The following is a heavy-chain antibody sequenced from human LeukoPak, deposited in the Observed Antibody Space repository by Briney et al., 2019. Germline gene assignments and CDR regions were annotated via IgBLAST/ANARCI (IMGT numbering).Heavy chain of an antibody. J-gene: IGHJ6*03. CDR2: ISGSGGST. V-gene: IGHV3-23*01. D-gene: IGHD3-9*01. Sequence: GGSLRLSCAASGFTFSSYGMSWVRQAPGKGLEWVSAISGSGGSTYYADSVKGRFTISRDNSKNTLYLQMNSLRAEDTAVYYCAKGPANYDILTGRLDYYYYMDVWGKGTTVTISS. CDR3: AKGPANYDILTGRLDYYYYMDV. CDR1: GFTFSSYG.